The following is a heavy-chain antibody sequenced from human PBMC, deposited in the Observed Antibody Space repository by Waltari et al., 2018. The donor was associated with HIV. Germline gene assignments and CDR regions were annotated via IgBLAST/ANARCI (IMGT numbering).Heavy chain of an antibody. CDR2: MKSGAECGTT. J-gene: IGHJ4*02. Sequence: EVQLVESGGGLVKPGGSLRLSCAASGITFRNAWMSWVRQAPGKGLEWVGRMKSGAECGTTDYAAAVKGRFTISRDDSKHTLYLQMDSLKTEDTAVYYCTTLWYSYDSTDYWGQGTLVTVSS. V-gene: IGHV3-15*01. CDR1: GITFRNAW. CDR3: TTLWYSYDSTDY. D-gene: IGHD3-22*01.